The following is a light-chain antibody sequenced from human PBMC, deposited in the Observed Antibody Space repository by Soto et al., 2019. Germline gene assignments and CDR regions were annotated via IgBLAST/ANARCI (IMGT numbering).Light chain of an antibody. V-gene: IGLV2-14*01. Sequence: QSVLTQPASVSGSPGQSITISCTGTSSDVAFYNHVSWYQQHPGKAPKLLIYEVNNRPSGVSHRFSGSKSGNTASLTISGLQAEDEADYYCAAWDDSLNGLYVFGTGTKVTVL. CDR1: SSDVAFYNH. CDR3: AAWDDSLNGLYV. J-gene: IGLJ1*01. CDR2: EVN.